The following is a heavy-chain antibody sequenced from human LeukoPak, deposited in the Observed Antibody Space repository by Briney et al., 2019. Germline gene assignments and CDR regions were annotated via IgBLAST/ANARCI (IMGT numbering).Heavy chain of an antibody. CDR2: ISRSGSTI. D-gene: IGHD3-9*01. J-gene: IGHJ4*02. Sequence: GGSLRLSCAASRFTFSDYYMSWIRQAPGKGLEWVSYISRSGSTIYYADSVKGRFTISRDNAKNSLYLQMNSLRAEDTAVYYCARGKRYLDPRLFDYWGQGTQVTVSS. V-gene: IGHV3-11*01. CDR3: ARGKRYLDPRLFDY. CDR1: RFTFSDYY.